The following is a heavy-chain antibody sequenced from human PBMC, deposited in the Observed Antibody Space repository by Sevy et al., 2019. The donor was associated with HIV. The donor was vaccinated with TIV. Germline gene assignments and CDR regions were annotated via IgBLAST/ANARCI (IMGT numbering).Heavy chain of an antibody. J-gene: IGHJ6*02. D-gene: IGHD3-3*01. CDR2: IYYSGST. V-gene: IGHV4-39*01. CDR1: GGSISSSSYY. CDR3: ASQGPDITIFGVVIPRDYYYYGMYV. Sequence: SETLSLTCTVSGGSISSSSYYWGWIRQPPGKGLEWIGSIYYSGSTYYNPSLKSRVTISVDTSKNQFSLKLSSVTAADTAVYYCASQGPDITIFGVVIPRDYYYYGMYVWGQGTTVTVSS.